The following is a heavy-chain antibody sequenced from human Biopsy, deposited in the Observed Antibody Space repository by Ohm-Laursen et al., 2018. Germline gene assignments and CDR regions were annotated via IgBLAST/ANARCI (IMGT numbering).Heavy chain of an antibody. CDR3: VLASFDY. J-gene: IGHJ4*02. CDR2: INPGGNST. Sequence: GPSVNVSCKTSGYTFTTYYIDWVRQAPGQGLEWMGIINPGGNSTAYTQNFQGRVTMTWDTSTTTVYMELSSLRSEDTAVYYCVLASFDYWGQGTLVTVPS. V-gene: IGHV1-46*01. CDR1: GYTFTTYY.